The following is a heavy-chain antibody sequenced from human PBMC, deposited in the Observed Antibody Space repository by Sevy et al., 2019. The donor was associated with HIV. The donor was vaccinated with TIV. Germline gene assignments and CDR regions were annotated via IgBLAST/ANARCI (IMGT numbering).Heavy chain of an antibody. CDR1: GFTFSSYA. J-gene: IGHJ4*02. V-gene: IGHV3-23*01. D-gene: IGHD3-3*01. Sequence: GGSLRLSCAASGFTFSSYAMSWVRQAPGKGLEWVSAISGSGGSTYYADSVKGRFTISRDNSKNRLYLQMNSLRAEDTAVYYCAKVRGGDYDFWSGYLAYYFDYWGQGTLVTVSS. CDR3: AKVRGGDYDFWSGYLAYYFDY. CDR2: ISGSGGST.